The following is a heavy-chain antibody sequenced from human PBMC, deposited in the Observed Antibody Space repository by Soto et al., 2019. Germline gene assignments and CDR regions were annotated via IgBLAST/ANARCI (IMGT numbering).Heavy chain of an antibody. CDR1: GGTFSSYA. CDR3: ARGYYYGSGSYYPTAPFDY. Sequence: GASVKVSCKASGGTFSSYAISWVRQAPGQGLGWMGGIIPIFGTANYAQKFQGRVTITADESTSTAYMELSSLRSEDTAVYYCARGYYYGSGSYYPTAPFDYWGQGTLVTVSS. J-gene: IGHJ4*02. D-gene: IGHD3-10*01. V-gene: IGHV1-69*13. CDR2: IIPIFGTA.